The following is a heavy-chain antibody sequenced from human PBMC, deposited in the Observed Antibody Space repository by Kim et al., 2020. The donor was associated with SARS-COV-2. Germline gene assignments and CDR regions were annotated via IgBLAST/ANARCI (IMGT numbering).Heavy chain of an antibody. V-gene: IGHV3-23*01. Sequence: ADSVKGRFTISRDNSKNTLYLQMNSLRAEDTAVYYCAKDRITMVRGVITPWGQGTLVTVSS. D-gene: IGHD3-10*01. CDR3: AKDRITMVRGVITP. J-gene: IGHJ5*02.